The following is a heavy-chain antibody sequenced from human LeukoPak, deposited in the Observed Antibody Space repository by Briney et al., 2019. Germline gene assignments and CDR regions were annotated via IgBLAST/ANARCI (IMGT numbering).Heavy chain of an antibody. CDR1: GFTFSSYA. V-gene: IGHV3-23*01. CDR3: AKYYYDSSGYQAFDY. Sequence: PGGSLRLSSAASGFTFSSYAVSWVRQAPGKGLEWVSAISGSGGSTYYADSVKGRFTISRDNSKNTLYLQMNSLRAEDTAVYYCAKYYYDSSGYQAFDYWGQVTLVTVSS. CDR2: ISGSGGST. J-gene: IGHJ4*02. D-gene: IGHD3-22*01.